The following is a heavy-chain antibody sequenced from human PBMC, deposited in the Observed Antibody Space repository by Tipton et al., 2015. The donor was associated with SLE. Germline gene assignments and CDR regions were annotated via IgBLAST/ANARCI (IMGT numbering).Heavy chain of an antibody. D-gene: IGHD2-8*01. J-gene: IGHJ4*02. CDR2: IYSGGST. Sequence: SLRLSCAASGFTFSSYWMSWVRQAPGKGLEWVSVIYSGGSTYYADSVKGRFTISRDNSKNTLYLQMNSLRAEDTAVYYCEVYAKGDFDYWGQGTLVTVSS. CDR3: EVYAKGDFDY. V-gene: IGHV3-53*01. CDR1: GFTFSSYW.